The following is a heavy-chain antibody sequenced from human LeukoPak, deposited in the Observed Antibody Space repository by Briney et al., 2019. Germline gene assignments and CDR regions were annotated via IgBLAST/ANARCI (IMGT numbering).Heavy chain of an antibody. J-gene: IGHJ4*02. Sequence: GGSLRLSCAASGFTFSSYAMGWVRQAPGKGLEWVSAIRGSGDRTHYADSVKGRFTISRDNAKNSLYLQMNSLRAEDTAVYYCARVNYDSSGYIMLDYWGQGTLVTVSS. CDR1: GFTFSSYA. CDR3: ARVNYDSSGYIMLDY. V-gene: IGHV3-23*01. D-gene: IGHD3-22*01. CDR2: IRGSGDRT.